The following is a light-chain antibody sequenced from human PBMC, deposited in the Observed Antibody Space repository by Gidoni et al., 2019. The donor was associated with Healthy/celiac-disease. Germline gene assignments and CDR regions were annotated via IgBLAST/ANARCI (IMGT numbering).Light chain of an antibody. CDR1: QSISSY. CDR2: AAS. J-gene: IGKJ4*01. CDR3: QQSYSTPQVT. Sequence: EIQMTQSPSSLSAPVGDRVTITCRASQSISSYLKWYQQKPGKAPKLLIYAASSLHSGVPSRFCGSGSGTDFTLTISSLQPEDFATYYCQQSYSTPQVTFGGGTKVEIQ. V-gene: IGKV1-39*01.